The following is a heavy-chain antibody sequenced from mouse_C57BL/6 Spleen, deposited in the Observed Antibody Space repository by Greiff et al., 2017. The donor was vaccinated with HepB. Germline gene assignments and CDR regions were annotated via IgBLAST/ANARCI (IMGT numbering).Heavy chain of an antibody. CDR3: NRGDSSGYFDY. D-gene: IGHD3-2*02. CDR2: ISSGGDYI. V-gene: IGHV5-9-1*02. CDR1: GFTFSSYA. J-gene: IGHJ2*01. Sequence: EVQRVESGEGLVKPGGSLKLSCAASGFTFSSYAMSWVRQTPEKRLEWVAYISSGGDYIYYADTVKGRFTISRDNARNTLYLQMSSLKSEDTAMYYCNRGDSSGYFDYWGQGTTLTVSS.